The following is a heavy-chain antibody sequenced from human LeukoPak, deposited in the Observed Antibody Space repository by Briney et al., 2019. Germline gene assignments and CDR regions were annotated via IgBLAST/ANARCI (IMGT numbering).Heavy chain of an antibody. V-gene: IGHV3-11*04. CDR3: AKGQSSYYDSSGSLDS. CDR1: GFSFSDYY. J-gene: IGHJ4*02. CDR2: ISSSGYTI. Sequence: GGSLRLSCEASGFSFSDYYVTWIRQAPGKGLEWLSYISSSGYTIYYADSVKGRFTISRYNAKNSLYLQMNSLRVEDTAVYYCAKGQSSYYDSSGSLDSWGQGTLVTVSS. D-gene: IGHD3-22*01.